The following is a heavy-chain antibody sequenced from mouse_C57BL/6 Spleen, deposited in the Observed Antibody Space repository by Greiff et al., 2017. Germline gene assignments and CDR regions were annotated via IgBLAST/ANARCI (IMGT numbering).Heavy chain of an antibody. CDR2: IHPNSGST. D-gene: IGHD2-3*01. V-gene: IGHV1-64*01. CDR1: GYTFTSYW. Sequence: QVQLQQPGAELVKPGASVKLSCKASGYTFTSYWMHWVKQRPGQGLEWIGMIHPNSGSTNYNEKFKGKATLTVDKSSSTAYMQLSSLTSEDSAVYYCARSSDGYYWFAYWGQGTLVTVSA. J-gene: IGHJ3*01. CDR3: ARSSDGYYWFAY.